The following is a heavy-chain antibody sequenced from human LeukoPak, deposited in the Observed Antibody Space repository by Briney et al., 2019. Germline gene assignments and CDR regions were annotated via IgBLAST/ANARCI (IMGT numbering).Heavy chain of an antibody. V-gene: IGHV3-30*04. CDR1: GFTFSSYA. D-gene: IGHD3-10*01. Sequence: PGGSLRLSCAASGFTFSSYAMHWVRQAPGKGLEWVAVISYDGSNKYYADSVKGRFTISRDNSKNTLYLQMNSLRAEDTAVYYCARVDYGSGSYYAFDIWGQGTVVTVSS. J-gene: IGHJ3*02. CDR3: ARVDYGSGSYYAFDI. CDR2: ISYDGSNK.